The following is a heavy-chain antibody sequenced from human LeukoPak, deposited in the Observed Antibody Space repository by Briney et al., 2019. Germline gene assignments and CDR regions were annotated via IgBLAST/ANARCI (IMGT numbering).Heavy chain of an antibody. Sequence: GGSLRLSCAASGFTFRMSWVRQAPGKGLEWVANIKQDGSEKYCVDSVKGRFTISRDNAKNSLYLQMNSLRAEDTAMYYCARDSAGNDYWGQGTLVTVSS. CDR2: IKQDGSEK. D-gene: IGHD6-13*01. CDR3: ARDSAGNDY. CDR1: GFTFR. J-gene: IGHJ4*02. V-gene: IGHV3-7*01.